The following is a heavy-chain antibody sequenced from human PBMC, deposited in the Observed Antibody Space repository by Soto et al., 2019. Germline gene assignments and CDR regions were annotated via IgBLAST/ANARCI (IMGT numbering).Heavy chain of an antibody. Sequence: QGQLVESGGGVVQPGRSLRLSCAASGFTFSSYAMHWVRQAPGKGLEWVAVISYDGSNKYYADSVKGRFTISRDNSKNTLYLQMNSLRAEDTAVYYCARDEGYSSSWYDYYYYGMDVWGQGTTVTVSS. D-gene: IGHD6-13*01. J-gene: IGHJ6*02. CDR1: GFTFSSYA. CDR3: ARDEGYSSSWYDYYYYGMDV. V-gene: IGHV3-30-3*01. CDR2: ISYDGSNK.